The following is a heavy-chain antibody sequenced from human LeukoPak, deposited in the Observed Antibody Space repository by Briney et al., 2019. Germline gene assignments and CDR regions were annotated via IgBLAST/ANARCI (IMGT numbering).Heavy chain of an antibody. J-gene: IGHJ4*02. CDR2: IKQDGSEK. CDR1: GFIFSSCW. CDR3: ARDGVVGATTFDY. V-gene: IGHV3-7*01. Sequence: GGSLRLSCEASGFIFSSCWMSWVRQAPGKGLEWVANIKQDGSEKFYVDSVKGRFTISRDNAKNSLYLQMNSLRAEDTAVYYCARDGVVGATTFDYWGQGALVTVSS. D-gene: IGHD1-26*01.